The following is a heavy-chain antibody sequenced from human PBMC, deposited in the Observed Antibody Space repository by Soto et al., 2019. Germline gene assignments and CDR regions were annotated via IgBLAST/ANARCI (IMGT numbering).Heavy chain of an antibody. CDR2: IDGSGGIT. D-gene: IGHD3-10*01. J-gene: IGHJ5*02. V-gene: IGHV3-23*01. CDR1: GFTLGTTD. Sequence: QLLQSGGGLVQPGGSLTLSCAASGFTLGTTDMSWVRQAPGEGLEWVSTIDGSGGITYYADYVKGRFTISRDNSRNTVYLQMNSLRGDDTALYYCVKNSGWFNTWGQGALVTVSA. CDR3: VKNSGWFNT.